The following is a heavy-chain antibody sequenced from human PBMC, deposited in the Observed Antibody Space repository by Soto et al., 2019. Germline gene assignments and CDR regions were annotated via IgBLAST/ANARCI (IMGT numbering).Heavy chain of an antibody. CDR1: GFTFDYYA. D-gene: IGHD4-4*01. J-gene: IGHJ3*02. CDR3: AKDLYSNYGDAFDI. V-gene: IGHV3-9*01. Sequence: GGSLRLSCAASGFTFDYYAMHWVRQAPGKGLEWVSGISWNSDNIVYADSVKGRFTISRDNAKNSLYLQMNSLRAEDTALYYCAKDLYSNYGDAFDIWGQGTMVTVSS. CDR2: ISWNSDNI.